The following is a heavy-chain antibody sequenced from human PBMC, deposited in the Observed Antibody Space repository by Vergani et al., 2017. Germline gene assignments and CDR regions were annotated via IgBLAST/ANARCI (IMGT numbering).Heavy chain of an antibody. Sequence: QVQLVQSGAEVKKPGASVKVSCKVSGYTLTELSMHWVRQAPGKGLEWMGGFDPEDGETIYAQKFQGRVTITADESTSTAYMELSSLRSEDTAVYYCARDNKNSGIVTNFDYWGQGTLVTVSS. D-gene: IGHD3-10*01. CDR2: FDPEDGET. CDR3: ARDNKNSGIVTNFDY. CDR1: GYTLTELS. J-gene: IGHJ4*02. V-gene: IGHV1-24*01.